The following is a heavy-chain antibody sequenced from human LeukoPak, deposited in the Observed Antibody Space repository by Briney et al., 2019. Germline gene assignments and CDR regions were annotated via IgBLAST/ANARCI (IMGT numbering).Heavy chain of an antibody. CDR3: AKDRGNGYNNFDY. V-gene: IGHV3-30*18. D-gene: IGHD5-24*01. Sequence: GGSLRLSCGASGFTFNSYSMNWVRQAPGKGLEWVAVIGYDGSNKNYADSVKGRLTISRDNSKNTLYLQMDGLNIEDTAVYYCAKDRGNGYNNFDYWGQGTLVTVSS. CDR2: IGYDGSNK. CDR1: GFTFNSYS. J-gene: IGHJ4*02.